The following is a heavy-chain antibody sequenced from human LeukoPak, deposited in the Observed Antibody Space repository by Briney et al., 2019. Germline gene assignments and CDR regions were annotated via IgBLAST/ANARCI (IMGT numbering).Heavy chain of an antibody. D-gene: IGHD6-19*01. CDR2: ISGSGGST. CDR1: GFTFSSYA. Sequence: GGSLRLSCAASGFTFSSYAMSWVRQAPGKGLEWVSAISGSGGSTYYADSVKGRFTISRDNSKNTLYLQMNSLRAEDTAVYYCATLIAVAGDNWFDPWGQGTLVTVSS. V-gene: IGHV3-23*01. J-gene: IGHJ5*02. CDR3: ATLIAVAGDNWFDP.